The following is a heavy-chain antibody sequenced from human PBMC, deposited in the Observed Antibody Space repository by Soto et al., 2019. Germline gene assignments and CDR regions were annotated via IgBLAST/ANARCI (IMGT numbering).Heavy chain of an antibody. V-gene: IGHV1-2*04. CDR1: VYTFTSYA. D-gene: IGHD6-13*01. CDR3: AREHSSSHGSWFDP. J-gene: IGHJ5*02. CDR2: INPIFGTA. Sequence: GASVKVSCKASVYTFTSYAMHWVRQATGQGLEWMGGINPIFGTANYAQKFQGWVTMTRDTSASTAYMELSRLRSDDTAVYYCAREHSSSHGSWFDPWGQGTLVTVSS.